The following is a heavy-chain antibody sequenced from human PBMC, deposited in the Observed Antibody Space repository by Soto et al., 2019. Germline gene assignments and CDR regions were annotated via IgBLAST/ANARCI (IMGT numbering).Heavy chain of an antibody. CDR2: IYPGGSDT. J-gene: IGHJ6*02. CDR1: GYSFTSYW. D-gene: IGHD4-4*01. V-gene: IGHV5-51*01. CDR3: ARHPDYSNYPYGMDV. Sequence: PGESLKISCKGSGYSFTSYWIGWVRQMPGKGLEWMGIIYPGGSDTRYSPSFQGQVTISADKSISTAYLQWSSLKASDTAMYYCARHPDYSNYPYGMDVWGQGTTVTVSS.